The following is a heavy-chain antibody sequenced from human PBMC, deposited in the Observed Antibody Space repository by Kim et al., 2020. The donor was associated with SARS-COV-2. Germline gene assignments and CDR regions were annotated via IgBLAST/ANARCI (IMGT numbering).Heavy chain of an antibody. Sequence: GGSLRLSCAASGFTFSDHYVDWVRQAPGKGLEWVGRSRDKANSYTTEYAASVKGRFTISRDDSENSLYLQMNNLKTEDTAVYYCARGGSGSYRDRYVYGMDVWGQGTTVTVSS. CDR3: ARGGSGSYRDRYVYGMDV. V-gene: IGHV3-72*01. CDR1: GFTFSDHY. J-gene: IGHJ6*02. D-gene: IGHD1-26*01. CDR2: SRDKANSYTT.